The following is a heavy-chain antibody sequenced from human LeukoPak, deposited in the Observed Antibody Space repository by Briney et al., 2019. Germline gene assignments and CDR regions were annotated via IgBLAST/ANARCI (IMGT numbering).Heavy chain of an antibody. J-gene: IGHJ3*02. Sequence: PSQTLSLTCTVSGGSISSGSYYWSWIRQPAGKGLEWIGRIYTSGSTNYNPSLKSRVTISVDTSKNQFSLKLSSVTAADTAVYYCASQAGNPTHAFDIWGQGTMVTVSS. CDR2: IYTSGST. CDR3: ASQAGNPTHAFDI. V-gene: IGHV4-61*02. CDR1: GGSISSGSYY. D-gene: IGHD3-10*01.